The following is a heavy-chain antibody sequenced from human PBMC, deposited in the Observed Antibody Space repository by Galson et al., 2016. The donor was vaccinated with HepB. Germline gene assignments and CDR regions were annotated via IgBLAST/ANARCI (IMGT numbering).Heavy chain of an antibody. CDR2: ISSSSTTI. V-gene: IGHV3-48*01. J-gene: IGHJ4*02. CDR1: GFTFSSYS. D-gene: IGHD3-10*01. Sequence: SLRLSCAAPGFTFSSYSMNWVRQAPGKGLEWISYISSSSTTIYYADSVKGRFTISRDNGKNSLYLQVNSLRGEDTAVYYCARGRITMVRGVTIEWDYWGQGTLVTVSS. CDR3: ARGRITMVRGVTIEWDY.